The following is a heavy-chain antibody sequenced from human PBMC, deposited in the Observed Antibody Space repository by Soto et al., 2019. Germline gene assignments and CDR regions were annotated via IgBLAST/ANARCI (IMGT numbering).Heavy chain of an antibody. CDR1: GGTFGSYA. D-gene: IGHD5-18*01. V-gene: IGHV1-69*01. CDR3: AKRGDTAIQTRGSFDL. J-gene: IGHJ2*01. Sequence: QVQLVQSGAEVKKPGSSVKVACKAPGGTFGSYAISWVRQAPGQGLDWMGGIIPTFGTPNYAQKFQGRITITADDSTRIVYKEMNSMICHDTAVYYCAKRGDTAIQTRGSFDLRCSGPLVTV. CDR2: IIPTFGTP.